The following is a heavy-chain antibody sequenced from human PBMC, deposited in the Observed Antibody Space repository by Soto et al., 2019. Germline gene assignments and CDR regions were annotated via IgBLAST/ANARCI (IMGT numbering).Heavy chain of an antibody. CDR1: GYSISRGYY. D-gene: IGHD6-19*01. J-gene: IGHJ5*02. Sequence: SETLSLTCAVSGYSISRGYYWGWIRQSPGKGLEWIGSTHQSGSTYYNPSLKSRVIISVDMSKNQLFLNMSPVTAADTAVYYCVRDRSSGWFGQKNNWFDPWGQGTLVTVSS. CDR2: THQSGST. CDR3: VRDRSSGWFGQKNNWFDP. V-gene: IGHV4-38-2*02.